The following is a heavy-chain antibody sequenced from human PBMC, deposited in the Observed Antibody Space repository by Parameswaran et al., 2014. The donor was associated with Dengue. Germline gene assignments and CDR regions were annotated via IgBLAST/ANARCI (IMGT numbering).Heavy chain of an antibody. D-gene: IGHD4-23*01. CDR3: AKDGGEVNFDY. J-gene: IGHJ4*02. V-gene: IGHV3-30*18. CDR2: ISYDGSNK. Sequence: VRQAPGKGLEWVAVISYDGSNKYYADSVKGRFTISRDNSKNTLYLQMNSLRAEDTAVYYCAKDGGEVNFDYWGQGTLVTVSS.